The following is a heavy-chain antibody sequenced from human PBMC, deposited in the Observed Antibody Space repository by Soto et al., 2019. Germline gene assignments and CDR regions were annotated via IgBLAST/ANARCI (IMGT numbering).Heavy chain of an antibody. D-gene: IGHD1-26*01. CDR2: IYPGDSDT. J-gene: IGHJ6*02. CDR3: ARTQITAVGATAGYGMDV. CDR1: GYTFTNYW. V-gene: IGHV5-51*01. Sequence: GESLKISCKGSGYTFTNYWIGWVRQMPGKGLEWMGIIYPGDSDTKYNPSFQGQVTISADKSITTTYLQWSSLRAEDTAVYYCARTQITAVGATAGYGMDVWGQGTMVTVSS.